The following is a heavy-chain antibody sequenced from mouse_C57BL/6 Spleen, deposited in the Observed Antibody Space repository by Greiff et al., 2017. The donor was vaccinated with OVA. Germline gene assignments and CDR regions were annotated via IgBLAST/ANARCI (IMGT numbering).Heavy chain of an antibody. CDR1: GYAFSSSW. J-gene: IGHJ2*01. CDR2: IYPGDGDT. Sequence: VKLMESGPELVKPGASVKISCKASGYAFSSSWMNWVKQRPGKGLEWIGRIYPGDGDTNYNGKFKGKATLTADKSSSTAYMQLSSLTSEDSAVYFCARSYYGSSPDDWGQGTTLTVSS. V-gene: IGHV1-82*01. D-gene: IGHD1-1*01. CDR3: ARSYYGSSPDD.